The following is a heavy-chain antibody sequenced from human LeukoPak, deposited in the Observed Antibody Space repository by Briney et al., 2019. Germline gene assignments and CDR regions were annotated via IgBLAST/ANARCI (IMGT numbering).Heavy chain of an antibody. V-gene: IGHV3-23*01. D-gene: IGHD6-19*01. J-gene: IGHJ4*02. CDR3: ATTTPGIAVVGGDY. Sequence: PGGSLRLSCAPSGFTLSSYAIRWVRQAPGKGLEWVSDISGSGGSTYYADSVKGRFTISRDNSKNPLYLQMNSLRAEDTAVYYCATTTPGIAVVGGDYWGQGTLVTVSS. CDR1: GFTLSSYA. CDR2: ISGSGGST.